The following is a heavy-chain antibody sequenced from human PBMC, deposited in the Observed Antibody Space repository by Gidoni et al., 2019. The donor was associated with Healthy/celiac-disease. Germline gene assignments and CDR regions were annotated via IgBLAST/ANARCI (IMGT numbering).Heavy chain of an antibody. V-gene: IGHV3-48*03. CDR3: ARGDHYYDSSGYYDY. CDR2: ISSSGSTI. J-gene: IGHJ4*02. Sequence: EVQLVESGGGLVQPGGSLRLSCAASGFTFSSYEMNWVRQAPGKGLEWVSYISSSGSTIYYADSVKGRFTISRDNAKNSLYLQMNSLRAEDTAVYYCARGDHYYDSSGYYDYWRQGTLVTVSS. CDR1: GFTFSSYE. D-gene: IGHD3-22*01.